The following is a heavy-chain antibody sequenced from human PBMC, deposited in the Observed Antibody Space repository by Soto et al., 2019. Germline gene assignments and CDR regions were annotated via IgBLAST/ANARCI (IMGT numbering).Heavy chain of an antibody. J-gene: IGHJ4*02. CDR3: ARAYYDGAASYPRFDY. Sequence: QVQLVQSGAEVKKPGSSVKVSCKASGGTFSSYAISWVRQAPGQGLEWMGGIIPIFGTANYAQKFQGRVTITTDESTSAAYMELRSLRSEDTAVYYCARAYYDGAASYPRFDYWGQGTLVTVSS. V-gene: IGHV1-69*01. CDR1: GGTFSSYA. D-gene: IGHD3-10*01. CDR2: IIPIFGTA.